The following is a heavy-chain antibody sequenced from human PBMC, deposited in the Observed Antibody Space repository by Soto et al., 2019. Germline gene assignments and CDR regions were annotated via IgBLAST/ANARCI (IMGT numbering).Heavy chain of an antibody. Sequence: QLVESGGGLVQPGGSLRLSCAASGLTFRNYWMSWVRQAPGKGLEWVANIKGDGSERHYVDSVKGRFTISRDNAKNSLFLQMNSLRVEDTAVYYCARDGCTSASCDIYGMDVWGQGTTVTVSS. CDR2: IKGDGSER. CDR3: ARDGCTSASCDIYGMDV. J-gene: IGHJ6*02. V-gene: IGHV3-7*03. CDR1: GLTFRNYW. D-gene: IGHD2-2*02.